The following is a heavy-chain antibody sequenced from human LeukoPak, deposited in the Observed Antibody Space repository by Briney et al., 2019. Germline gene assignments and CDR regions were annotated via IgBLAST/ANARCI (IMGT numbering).Heavy chain of an antibody. D-gene: IGHD4-11*01. CDR3: ATPGYPYSNYYYYYGMDV. J-gene: IGHJ6*02. CDR1: GFTVSSNY. CDR2: IYSGGST. V-gene: IGHV3-66*01. Sequence: GGSLRLSCAAFGFTVSSNYMSWVRQAPGKGLEWVSVIYSGGSTYYADSVKGRFTISRDNSKNTLYLQMNSLRAEDTAVYYCATPGYPYSNYYYYYGMDVWGQGTTVTVSS.